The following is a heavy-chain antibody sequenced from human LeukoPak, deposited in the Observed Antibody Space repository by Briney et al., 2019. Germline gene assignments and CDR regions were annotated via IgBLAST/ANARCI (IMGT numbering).Heavy chain of an antibody. CDR3: ARGPGYSYGDSDY. Sequence: SETLSLTCTVSGGSISSSSYYWGWIRQPPGKGLEWIGSIYYSGSTYYNPSLKSRVTISVDTSKNQFSLKLSSVTAADTAVYYCARGPGYSYGDSDYWGQGTLVTVSS. J-gene: IGHJ4*02. V-gene: IGHV4-39*01. CDR2: IYYSGST. CDR1: GGSISSSSYY. D-gene: IGHD5-18*01.